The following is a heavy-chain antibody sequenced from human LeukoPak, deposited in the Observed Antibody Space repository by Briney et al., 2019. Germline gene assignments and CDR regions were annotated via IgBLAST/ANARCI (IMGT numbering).Heavy chain of an antibody. J-gene: IGHJ4*02. CDR2: INHSGST. CDR1: GGSFSGYY. D-gene: IGHD1-1*01. Sequence: PSETLSLTCPLYGGSFSGYYWSWIRQPPGKGLEWIGEINHSGSTNYNPSLKSRVNISVDTSKNQFSLKLSSVTAADTAVYYCARDMNEHGFDYWGQGTLVTVSS. CDR3: ARDMNEHGFDY. V-gene: IGHV4-34*01.